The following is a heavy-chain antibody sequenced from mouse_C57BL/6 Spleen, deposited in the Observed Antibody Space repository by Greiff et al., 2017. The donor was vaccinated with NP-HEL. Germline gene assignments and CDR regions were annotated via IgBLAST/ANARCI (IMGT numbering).Heavy chain of an antibody. CDR2: ISSGGSYT. CDR3: ARDYYGSSYDYFDY. CDR1: GFTFSSYG. D-gene: IGHD1-1*01. Sequence: EVMLVESGGDLVKPGGSLKLSCAASGFTFSSYGMSWVRQTPDKRLEWVATISSGGSYTYYPDSVTGRFTISRDNAKNTLYLQMSSLKSEGTAMYYCARDYYGSSYDYFDYWGQGTTLTVSS. V-gene: IGHV5-6*02. J-gene: IGHJ2*01.